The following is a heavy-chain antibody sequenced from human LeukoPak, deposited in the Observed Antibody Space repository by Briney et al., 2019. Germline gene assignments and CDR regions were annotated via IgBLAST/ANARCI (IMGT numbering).Heavy chain of an antibody. D-gene: IGHD3-22*01. J-gene: IGHJ3*02. Sequence: GGSLRLSCAASGFTFSSYSMNWVRQAPGKGLEWVSYISSSSSTIYYADSVKGRFTISRDNAKNSLYLQMNSLRDEDTAVYYCARDRWFYDSNGYDAFDIWGQGTTVTVSS. CDR2: ISSSSSTI. CDR1: GFTFSSYS. V-gene: IGHV3-48*02. CDR3: ARDRWFYDSNGYDAFDI.